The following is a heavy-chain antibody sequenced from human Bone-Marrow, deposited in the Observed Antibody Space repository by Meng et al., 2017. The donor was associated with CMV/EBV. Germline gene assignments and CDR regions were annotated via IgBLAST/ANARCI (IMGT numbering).Heavy chain of an antibody. Sequence: SLKISCAASGFTVSSNYMSWVRQAPGKGLEWVSGISWNSGSIGYADSVKGRFTISRDNAKNSLYLQMNSLRAEDTALYYCAKEEYYYDSSGYLGNWGQGTLVTVSS. J-gene: IGHJ4*02. D-gene: IGHD3-22*01. V-gene: IGHV3-9*01. CDR1: GFTVSSNY. CDR3: AKEEYYYDSSGYLGN. CDR2: ISWNSGSI.